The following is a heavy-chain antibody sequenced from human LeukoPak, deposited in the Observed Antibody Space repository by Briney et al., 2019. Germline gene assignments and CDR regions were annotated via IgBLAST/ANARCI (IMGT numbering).Heavy chain of an antibody. CDR2: MNPNSGNT. Sequence: ASVKVSCTASGYTFTSYDINWVRQATGQGLEWMGWMNPNSGNTGYAQKFQGRVTMTRNTSISTAYMELSSLRSEDTAVYYCARDSYDFWSGYGYYYYGMDVWGQGTTVTVSS. V-gene: IGHV1-8*01. D-gene: IGHD3-3*01. CDR1: GYTFTSYD. J-gene: IGHJ6*02. CDR3: ARDSYDFWSGYGYYYYGMDV.